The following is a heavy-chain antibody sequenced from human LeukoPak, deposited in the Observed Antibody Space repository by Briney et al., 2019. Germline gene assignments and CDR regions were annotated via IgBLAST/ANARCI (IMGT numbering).Heavy chain of an antibody. CDR1: GFTFSIYA. CDR3: AKKGYYDGSGYYMYYFDH. Sequence: GGSLRLSCAASGFTFSIYAMSWVRQAPGKGLEWVSAISGSGGTAYYADSVKGRFTVSRDNSKNTLYLQMNSLRAEDTAVYYCAKKGYYDGSGYYMYYFDHWGQGTLVTVSS. J-gene: IGHJ4*02. CDR2: ISGSGGTA. V-gene: IGHV3-23*01. D-gene: IGHD3-22*01.